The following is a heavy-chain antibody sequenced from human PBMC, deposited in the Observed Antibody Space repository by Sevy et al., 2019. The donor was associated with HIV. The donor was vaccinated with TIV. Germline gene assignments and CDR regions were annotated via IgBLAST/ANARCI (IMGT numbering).Heavy chain of an antibody. CDR3: AGPILTYNSGWRYYDY. Sequence: SETLSLTCTVSGASISSSGYYWGLIRQPPGKGLEWIASIRYSGETFYNPSLRSRVTMSAKTSKNQFSLQLSSVTAADTAIYFCAGPILTYNSGWRYYDYWGQGTVVTVSS. J-gene: IGHJ4*02. V-gene: IGHV4-39*01. D-gene: IGHD6-19*01. CDR2: IRYSGET. CDR1: GASISSSGYY.